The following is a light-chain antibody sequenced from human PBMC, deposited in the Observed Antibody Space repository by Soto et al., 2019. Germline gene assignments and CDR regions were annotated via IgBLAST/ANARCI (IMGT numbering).Light chain of an antibody. Sequence: DIQMTQSPSTLSASLGDRVTITCRASQNINTWLAWYQQQPGKAPKLLIYKASSLQSGVPSRFSGTGSGTEFTLTISSLQPDDFATYYCQQYKSFWTFGQGTKVDIK. V-gene: IGKV1-5*03. J-gene: IGKJ1*01. CDR3: QQYKSFWT. CDR1: QNINTW. CDR2: KAS.